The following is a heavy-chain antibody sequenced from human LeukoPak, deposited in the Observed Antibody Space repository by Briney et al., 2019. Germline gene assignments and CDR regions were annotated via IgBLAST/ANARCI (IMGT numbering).Heavy chain of an antibody. CDR3: ARDQGYNVDIVATIGGFDY. CDR1: GFTFSSYA. Sequence: GGSLRLSCAASGFTFSSYAMSWVRQAPGKGLEWVLGISGSGGSTYYADSVKGRFTISRDNSKNTLYLQMNSLRAEDTAVCYCARDQGYNVDIVATIGGFDYWGQGTLVTVSS. V-gene: IGHV3-23*01. J-gene: IGHJ4*02. D-gene: IGHD5-12*01. CDR2: ISGSGGST.